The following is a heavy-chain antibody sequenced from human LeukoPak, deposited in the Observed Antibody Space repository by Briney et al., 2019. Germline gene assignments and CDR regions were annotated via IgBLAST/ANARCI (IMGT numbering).Heavy chain of an antibody. J-gene: IGHJ4*02. D-gene: IGHD3-16*02. V-gene: IGHV1-2*02. CDR1: GYTFTGYY. CDR2: INPNSGGT. CDR3: ARAMRSGVWGSYRYLLGY. Sequence: ASVKVSCKASGYTFTGYYMHWVRQAPGQGLEWMGWINPNSGGTNYAQKFQGRVTMTRDTSISTTYMELSSLRSEDTAVYYCARAMRSGVWGSYRYLLGYWGQGTLVTVSS.